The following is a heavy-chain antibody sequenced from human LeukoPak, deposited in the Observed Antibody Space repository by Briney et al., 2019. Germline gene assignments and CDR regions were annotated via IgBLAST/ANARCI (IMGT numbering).Heavy chain of an antibody. V-gene: IGHV3-9*01. D-gene: IGHD5-12*01. J-gene: IGHJ4*02. CDR3: AKDIGDGYNDLVWYYFDY. CDR1: GFTFDDYA. Sequence: GGSLRLSCAASGFTFDDYAMHWVRHAPGKGLEWVSGISWNSGSIGYADSVKGRFTISRDNAKNSLYLQMNSLRAEDTALYYCAKDIGDGYNDLVWYYFDYWGQGTLVTVSS. CDR2: ISWNSGSI.